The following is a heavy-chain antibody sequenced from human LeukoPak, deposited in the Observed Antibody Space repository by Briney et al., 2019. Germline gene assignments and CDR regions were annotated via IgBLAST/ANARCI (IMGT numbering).Heavy chain of an antibody. CDR1: GYTFTSYY. J-gene: IGHJ4*02. CDR2: INPSGGST. V-gene: IGHV1-46*01. Sequence: GASVKVSCTVSGYTFTSYYMHWVRQAPGQGLEWMGIINPSGGSTSYAQKFQGRVTMTRDTSTSTVYMELSSLRSEDTAVYYCARANSKIQLWFSSVSQSFDYWGQGTLVTVSS. CDR3: ARANSKIQLWFSSVSQSFDY. D-gene: IGHD5-18*01.